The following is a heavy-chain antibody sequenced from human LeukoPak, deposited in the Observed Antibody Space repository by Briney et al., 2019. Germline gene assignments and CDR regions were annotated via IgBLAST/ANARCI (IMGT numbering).Heavy chain of an antibody. CDR3: ARGRRMGGSFDY. Sequence: SETLSLTCIVSGGSISSYYWSWIRQPPGKGLEWIGYIYYSGSTNYNPSLKSRVTISVDTSKNQFSLKLSSVTAADTAVYYCARGRRMGGSFDYWGQGTLVTVSS. CDR2: IYYSGST. V-gene: IGHV4-59*01. CDR1: GGSISSYY. D-gene: IGHD3-10*01. J-gene: IGHJ4*02.